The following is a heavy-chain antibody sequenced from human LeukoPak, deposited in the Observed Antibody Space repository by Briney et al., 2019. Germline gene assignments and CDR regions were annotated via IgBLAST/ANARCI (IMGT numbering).Heavy chain of an antibody. D-gene: IGHD1-26*01. CDR3: ARARIVGAEYYFDY. J-gene: IGHJ4*02. V-gene: IGHV4-59*01. CDR2: IYYSGST. Sequence: SETLSLTCTVSGGSISSYYWSWIRQPPGKGLEWIGYIYYSGSTNYNPSLKSRVTISVDTSKNQFSLKLSSVTAADTAVYYCARARIVGAEYYFDYWGQGTLVTVSS. CDR1: GGSISSYY.